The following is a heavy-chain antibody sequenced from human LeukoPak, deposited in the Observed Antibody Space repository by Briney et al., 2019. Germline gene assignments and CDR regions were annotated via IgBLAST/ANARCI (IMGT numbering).Heavy chain of an antibody. Sequence: GGSLRLSCAASGFTFSHYVMSWVRQAPGKGLEWVSVISGSGDSTYYADSVKGQFTISRDNSKNTLYLQMSGLRAEDTAVYYCANQNSGMDVWGQGTSVTVSS. CDR1: GFTFSHYV. V-gene: IGHV3-23*01. CDR2: ISGSGDST. J-gene: IGHJ6*02. CDR3: ANQNSGMDV.